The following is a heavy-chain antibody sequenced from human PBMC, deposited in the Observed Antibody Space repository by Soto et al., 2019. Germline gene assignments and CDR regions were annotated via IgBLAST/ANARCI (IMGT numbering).Heavy chain of an antibody. CDR1: GGSFSGYY. Sequence: SETLSLTCAVYGGSFSGYYWSWIRQPPGKGLEWIGEINHSGSTNYNPSLKSRVTISVDTSKNQFSLKLSSVTAADTAVYYCACVSNHQLLINYSSYMDVWGKGTTVTVSS. V-gene: IGHV4-34*01. CDR2: INHSGST. D-gene: IGHD2-2*01. CDR3: ACVSNHQLLINYSSYMDV. J-gene: IGHJ6*03.